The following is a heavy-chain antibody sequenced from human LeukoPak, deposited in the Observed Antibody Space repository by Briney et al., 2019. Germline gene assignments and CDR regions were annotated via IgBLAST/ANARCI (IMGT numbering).Heavy chain of an antibody. Sequence: PGGPLRLSCAASGFTFSSYSMNWVRQAPGKGLEWVSSISSSSSYIYYADSGKGRFTISRDNPKNSLYLQRNSLRAEDTAVNYCARGRYYDIFGYWGQGTLVTVSS. CDR2: ISSSSSYI. D-gene: IGHD3-9*01. CDR1: GFTFSSYS. V-gene: IGHV3-21*01. CDR3: ARGRYYDIFGY. J-gene: IGHJ4*02.